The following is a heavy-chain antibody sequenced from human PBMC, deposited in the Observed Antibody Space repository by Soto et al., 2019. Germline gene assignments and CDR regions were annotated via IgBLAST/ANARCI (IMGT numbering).Heavy chain of an antibody. CDR2: IYYSGST. V-gene: IGHV4-30-4*01. CDR3: ARVASPYYYNSSGYFPY. CDR1: GGSISSGDYY. J-gene: IGHJ4*02. D-gene: IGHD3-22*01. Sequence: SETLSLTCTVSGGSISSGDYYWSWIRQPPGKGLEWIGYIYYSGSTYYNPSRKSRAVISVGTSKNEFSLRLDAVTAADTAVYYCARVASPYYYNSSGYFPYWGQEIPVTVSS.